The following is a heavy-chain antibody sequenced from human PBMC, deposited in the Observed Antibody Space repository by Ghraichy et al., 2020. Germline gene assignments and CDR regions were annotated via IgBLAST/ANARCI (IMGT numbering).Heavy chain of an antibody. CDR3: ARADYGGPFDY. J-gene: IGHJ4*02. CDR1: GFTVSSNY. CDR2: IYSGGST. Sequence: GESLNISCAASGFTVSSNYMSWVRQAPGKGLEWVSVIYSGGSTYYADSVKGRFTISRDNSKNTLYLQMNSLRAEDTAVYYCARADYGGPFDYWGQGTLVTVSS. D-gene: IGHD4-23*01. V-gene: IGHV3-53*01.